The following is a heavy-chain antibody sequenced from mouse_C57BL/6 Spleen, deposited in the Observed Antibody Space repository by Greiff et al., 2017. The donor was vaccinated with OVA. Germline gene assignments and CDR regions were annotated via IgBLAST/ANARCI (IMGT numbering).Heavy chain of an antibody. V-gene: IGHV1-59*01. J-gene: IGHJ4*01. CDR1: GYTFTSYW. CDR2: IDPSDSYT. D-gene: IGHD2-4*01. Sequence: QVQLQQPGAELVRPGTSVKLSCKASGYTFTSYWMHWVKQRPGQGLEWIGVIDPSDSYTNYNQKFKGKATLTVDTSSSTAYMQLSSLTSEDSAVYYCARSEGYDYDYYAMDYWGQGTSVTVSS. CDR3: ARSEGYDYDYYAMDY.